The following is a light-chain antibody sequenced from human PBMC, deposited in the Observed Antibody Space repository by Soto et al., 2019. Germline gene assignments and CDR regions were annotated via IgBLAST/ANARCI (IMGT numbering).Light chain of an antibody. Sequence: QSALTQPASVSGSPGQSITISCTGTISDVGGYKYVSWYQQHPGKAPKLIIYEVSKRPSRVSHRFSGSKSGNTASLTISGLQAEDEADYYCSSYTSGSTLVVFGGGTQLTVL. CDR3: SSYTSGSTLVV. CDR1: ISDVGGYKY. V-gene: IGLV2-14*01. J-gene: IGLJ3*02. CDR2: EVS.